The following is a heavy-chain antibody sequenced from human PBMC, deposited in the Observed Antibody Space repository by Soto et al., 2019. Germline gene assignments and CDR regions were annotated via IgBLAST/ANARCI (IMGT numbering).Heavy chain of an antibody. J-gene: IGHJ6*02. CDR1: GFTFSSYE. Sequence: GGSLRLSCAASGFTFSSYEMNWVRQAPGKGLEWVSYISSSGSTIYYADSVKGRFTISRDNAKNSLYLQMNSLRAEDTAVYYCARDRVVGATTSHYYGMDVWGQGTTVTVSS. CDR3: ARDRVVGATTSHYYGMDV. V-gene: IGHV3-48*03. D-gene: IGHD1-26*01. CDR2: ISSSGSTI.